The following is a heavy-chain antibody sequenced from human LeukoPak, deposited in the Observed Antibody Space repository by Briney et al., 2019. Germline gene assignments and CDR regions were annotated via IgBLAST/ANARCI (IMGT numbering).Heavy chain of an antibody. Sequence: ASVKVSCKASGYTFTGYYMHWVRQAPGQGLEWMGWINPNSGGTNYAQKFQGRVTMTRDTSISTAYMELSRLRSDDTAVYYYARVRFYDYVWGSYRYPEGYYFDYWGQGTLVTVSS. J-gene: IGHJ4*02. V-gene: IGHV1-2*02. CDR1: GYTFTGYY. D-gene: IGHD3-16*02. CDR2: INPNSGGT. CDR3: ARVRFYDYVWGSYRYPEGYYFDY.